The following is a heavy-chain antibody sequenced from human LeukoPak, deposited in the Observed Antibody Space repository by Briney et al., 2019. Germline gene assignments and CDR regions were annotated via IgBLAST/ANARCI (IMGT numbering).Heavy chain of an antibody. Sequence: GVSVTVPHMASGYTYTSYTFSWVRPAPGQGLEWVGWISTYSGTTNYAQNFQGRVTMTTDTSTSRAYMELRSLTADDTAVYYCARDTPRGDIVVLPTVNIAFDIWG. CDR2: ISTYSGTT. J-gene: IGHJ3*02. V-gene: IGHV1-18*01. CDR1: GYTYTSYT. D-gene: IGHD2-2*01. CDR3: ARDTPRGDIVVLPTVNIAFDI.